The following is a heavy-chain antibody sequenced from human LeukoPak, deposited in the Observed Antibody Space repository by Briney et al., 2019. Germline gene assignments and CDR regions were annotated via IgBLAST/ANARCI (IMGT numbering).Heavy chain of an antibody. D-gene: IGHD3-22*01. J-gene: IGHJ4*02. CDR2: ILQDGSEK. Sequence: GGSLRLSCAASGFTFSSYWMSWVRQTPGKGLEWVAIILQDGSEKHYVASVKGRFTISRDSAKNSLSLQMNSLRAEDTAVYYCAKDQGFDYYDSSGYYLDYWGQGTLVTVSS. CDR3: AKDQGFDYYDSSGYYLDY. CDR1: GFTFSSYW. V-gene: IGHV3-7*01.